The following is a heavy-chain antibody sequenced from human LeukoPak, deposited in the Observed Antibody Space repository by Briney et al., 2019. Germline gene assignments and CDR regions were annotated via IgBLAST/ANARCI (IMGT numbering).Heavy chain of an antibody. V-gene: IGHV1-69*04. CDR3: ARFPSRSWVGANVYGFDI. D-gene: IGHD1-26*01. J-gene: IGHJ3*02. CDR1: GGTFSSYA. CDR2: IIPILGIA. Sequence: SVKVSCKASGGTFSSYAISWVRQAPGQGLEWMGRIIPILGIANYAQKFQGRVTITADKSTSTAYMELSRLRSDDTAVYYCARFPSRSWVGANVYGFDIWGQGTMVTVSS.